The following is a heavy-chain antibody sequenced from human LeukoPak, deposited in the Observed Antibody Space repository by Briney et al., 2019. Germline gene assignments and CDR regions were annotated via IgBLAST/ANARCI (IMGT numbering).Heavy chain of an antibody. CDR1: GFTFSSYA. V-gene: IGHV3-30-3*01. CDR3: ASGPPRYSSGRLDY. CDR2: ISYDGSNK. J-gene: IGHJ4*02. Sequence: GGSLRLSCAASGFTFSSYAMHWVRQAPGKGLEWVAVISYDGSNKYYADSVKGRFTISRDNSKNTLYLQMNSLRAEDTALYYCASGPPRYSSGRLDYWGQGTLVTVSS. D-gene: IGHD6-19*01.